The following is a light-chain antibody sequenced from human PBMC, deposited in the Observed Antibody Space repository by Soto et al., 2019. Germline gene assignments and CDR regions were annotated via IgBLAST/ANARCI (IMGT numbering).Light chain of an antibody. CDR2: RTS. Sequence: EIVLTQSPGTLSLSPGERVTLSCRASQSISSNLAWYQQKPGQAPRLLMFRTSSRATGFPARFSGSGSGTEFNLTISSLQSEDFGVYYCQQYNNWPRATFGGGTKVDIK. V-gene: IGKV3-15*01. CDR1: QSISSN. CDR3: QQYNNWPRAT. J-gene: IGKJ4*01.